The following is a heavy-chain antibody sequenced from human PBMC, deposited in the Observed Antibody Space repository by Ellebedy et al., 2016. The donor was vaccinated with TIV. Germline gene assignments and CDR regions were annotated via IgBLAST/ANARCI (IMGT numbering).Heavy chain of an antibody. CDR2: ISSSGSTI. J-gene: IGHJ6*02. CDR3: ASGHGDSYYYYGMDV. CDR1: GFTFSDYY. D-gene: IGHD4-17*01. V-gene: IGHV3-11*01. Sequence: GESLKISXAASGFTFSDYYMSWIRQAPGKGLEWVSYISSSGSTIYYADSVKGRFTISRDNAKNSLYLQMSSLRAEDTAVYYCASGHGDSYYYYGMDVWGQGTTVTVSS.